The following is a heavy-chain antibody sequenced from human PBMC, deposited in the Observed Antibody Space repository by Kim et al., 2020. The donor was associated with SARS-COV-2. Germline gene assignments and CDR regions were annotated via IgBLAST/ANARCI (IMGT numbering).Heavy chain of an antibody. CDR3: AKDLVTMVRGVIRY. D-gene: IGHD3-10*01. Sequence: DSEKGQFTTSRDNSKNTLYLQMNSLRAKDTAVYYCAKDLVTMVRGVIRYWGQGTLVTVSS. J-gene: IGHJ4*02. V-gene: IGHV3-30*02.